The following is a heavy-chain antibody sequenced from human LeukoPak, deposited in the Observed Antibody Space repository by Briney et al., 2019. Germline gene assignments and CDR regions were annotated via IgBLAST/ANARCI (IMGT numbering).Heavy chain of an antibody. V-gene: IGHV4-34*01. CDR3: ASEMATTNFDY. J-gene: IGHJ4*02. D-gene: IGHD5-24*01. Sequence: PSETLSLTCAVYGGSFSGYYWSWIRQPPGKGLEWIGEINHSGSTNYNPSLKSRVTISVDTSKNQFSPKLSSVTAADTAVYYCASEMATTNFDYWGQGNLVTVSS. CDR1: GGSFSGYY. CDR2: INHSGST.